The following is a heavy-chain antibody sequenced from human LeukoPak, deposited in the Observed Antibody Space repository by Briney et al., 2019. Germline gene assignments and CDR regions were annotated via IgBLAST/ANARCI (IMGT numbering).Heavy chain of an antibody. J-gene: IGHJ1*01. CDR3: ATYSILNAREFRY. CDR1: GFAFGSEA. V-gene: IGHV3-23*01. D-gene: IGHD4-11*01. CDR2: ISPGGGTT. Sequence: GGSLRLSCAVSGFAFGSEAMSWVRQSPARGLEWVASISPGGGTTYYADYVKGRFTISRDNSKNSLFVQMNSLGADDTAVYYCATYSILNAREFRYWGQGTLVTVTS.